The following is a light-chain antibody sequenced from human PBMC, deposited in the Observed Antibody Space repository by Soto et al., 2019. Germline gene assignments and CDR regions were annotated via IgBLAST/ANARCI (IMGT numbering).Light chain of an antibody. CDR1: SSDVGSYNI. CDR3: CSDAGSSSPFV. CDR2: EVS. Sequence: QSALTQPASVSGSPGQSITISCTGTSSDVGSYNIVSWYQQHPGKAPKLMIYEVSKRPSGVSNRFAGSKSGNTASLTISGLQAEDDDDYYCCSDAGSSSPFVFGTGTKLTVL. V-gene: IGLV2-23*02. J-gene: IGLJ1*01.